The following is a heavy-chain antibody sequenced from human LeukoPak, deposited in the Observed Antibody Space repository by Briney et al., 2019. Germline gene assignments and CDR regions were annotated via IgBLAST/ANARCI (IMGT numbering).Heavy chain of an antibody. Sequence: SETLSLTCTVSGGSISSYYWSWIRQPPGKGLEWIGYIYYSGSTNYNPSLKSRVTISVDTSKNQFSLKLSSVTAADTAVYYCARTSIAAAGWFDPWGQGTLVTVSS. CDR1: GGSISSYY. CDR3: ARTSIAAAGWFDP. V-gene: IGHV4-59*01. CDR2: IYYSGST. J-gene: IGHJ5*02. D-gene: IGHD6-13*01.